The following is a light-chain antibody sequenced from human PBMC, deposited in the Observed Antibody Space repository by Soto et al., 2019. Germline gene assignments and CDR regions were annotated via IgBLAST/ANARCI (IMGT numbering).Light chain of an antibody. J-gene: IGLJ7*01. CDR2: SND. CDR1: SSNIGSTA. CDR3: ATWDYDLNGVV. Sequence: QSVLTQPPSVSGTPGQRVSISCSGGSSNIGSTAVDWYQQVPGMAPKLLIYSNDQRPSGVPDPFSGSKSGTSGSLVISGLQSEDEADYFCATWDYDLNGVVFGGGTQLTVL. V-gene: IGLV1-44*01.